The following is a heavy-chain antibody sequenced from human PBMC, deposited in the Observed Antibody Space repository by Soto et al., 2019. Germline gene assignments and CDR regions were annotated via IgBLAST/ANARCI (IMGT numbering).Heavy chain of an antibody. Sequence: QVQLQESGPGLVKPSQTLSLTCTVSGCSINSGGYCWSWIRQHPGKGLDWIGCISYGGSTSYNQSLKSRVTISVDTSKNQFSLKLTSVTAADTAVYYCSRGILVWGQGALITVSS. CDR1: GCSINSGGYC. D-gene: IGHD5-18*01. CDR2: ISYGGST. V-gene: IGHV4-31*03. J-gene: IGHJ4*02. CDR3: SRGILV.